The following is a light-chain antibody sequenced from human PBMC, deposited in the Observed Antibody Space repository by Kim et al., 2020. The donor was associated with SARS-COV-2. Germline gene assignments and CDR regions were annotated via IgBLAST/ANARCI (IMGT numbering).Light chain of an antibody. Sequence: PEQTARISCSGNKLGDKYVSWYQQKPGQSPTLVIYEDSNRPSGIPERFSGSSSGNTATLTISGTQAMDEADFYCQAWDSDTANVVFGGGTQLTVL. J-gene: IGLJ2*01. CDR3: QAWDSDTANVV. V-gene: IGLV3-1*01. CDR1: KLGDKY. CDR2: EDS.